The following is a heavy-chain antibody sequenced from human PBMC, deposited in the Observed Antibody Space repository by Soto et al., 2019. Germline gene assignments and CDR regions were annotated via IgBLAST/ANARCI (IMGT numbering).Heavy chain of an antibody. V-gene: IGHV3-23*01. J-gene: IGHJ4*02. CDR2: ISSTDGDT. D-gene: IGHD6-19*01. CDR3: AGGRWERSGWYFDY. Sequence: EVQVLESGGGLVQPGGSLRLSCAASGFTVSSYAMTWVRQAPGKGLEWVSVISSTDGDTYYADSVKGRFTISRDNSKNTLLLQMNSLRAEDTALYYCAGGRWERSGWYFDYWGQGTLVTVSS. CDR1: GFTVSSYA.